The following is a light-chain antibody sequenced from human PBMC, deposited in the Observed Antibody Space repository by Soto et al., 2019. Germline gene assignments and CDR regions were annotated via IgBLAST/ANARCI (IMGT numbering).Light chain of an antibody. CDR1: QSLVHRDGNTY. J-gene: IGKJ1*01. CDR3: SQATHFPRT. Sequence: DIVMTQTPLSSPVTLGQPAAISCRSSQSLVHRDGNTYLSWLQQRPGQPPRLRIYKTSNRFSGVPYRVIGSVAGTDFALKISRVEAEDVWVYSCSQATHFPRTFGQGTKVEIK. V-gene: IGKV2-24*01. CDR2: KTS.